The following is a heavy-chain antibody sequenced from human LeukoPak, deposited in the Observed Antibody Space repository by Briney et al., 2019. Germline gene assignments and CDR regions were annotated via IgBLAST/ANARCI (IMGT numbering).Heavy chain of an antibody. J-gene: IGHJ5*02. CDR2: ISSSSSYI. Sequence: GGSLRLSCAASGFTFSSYSMNWVRQAPGKGLEWVSSISSSSSYIYYADSVKGRFTISRDNAKNSLYLQMNSLRAEDTAVYYCAREGLRFWFDPWGQGTLATVSS. D-gene: IGHD5-12*01. CDR1: GFTFSSYS. CDR3: AREGLRFWFDP. V-gene: IGHV3-21*01.